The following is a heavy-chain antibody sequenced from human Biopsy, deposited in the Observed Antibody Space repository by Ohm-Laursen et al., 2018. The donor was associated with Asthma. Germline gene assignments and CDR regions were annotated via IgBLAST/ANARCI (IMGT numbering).Heavy chain of an antibody. Sequence: SLRLSCAASGFTFSSYAMSWVRQAPGKGLEWVSGISASTYDADSVKGRFTISRDNSKNTLYLQMNSLRTEDTAVYYCAKRRGYSGHGNDYWGQGTLVIVSS. V-gene: IGHV3-23*01. CDR2: ISAST. CDR3: AKRRGYSGHGNDY. D-gene: IGHD5-12*01. CDR1: GFTFSSYA. J-gene: IGHJ4*02.